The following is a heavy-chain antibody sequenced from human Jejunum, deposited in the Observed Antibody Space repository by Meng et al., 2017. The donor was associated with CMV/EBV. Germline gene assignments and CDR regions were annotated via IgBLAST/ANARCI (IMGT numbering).Heavy chain of an antibody. Sequence: SCKASGGTFSSYAIAWVRQAPGQGLEWMGRIIPIFGAANYAQKFQGRVTMTTDESTTTAYMELISLRSEDTAIYFCACGSYREDYWGQGTLVTVSS. CDR3: ACGSYREDY. V-gene: IGHV1-69*05. CDR2: IIPIFGAA. CDR1: GGTFSSYA. J-gene: IGHJ4*02. D-gene: IGHD3-16*02.